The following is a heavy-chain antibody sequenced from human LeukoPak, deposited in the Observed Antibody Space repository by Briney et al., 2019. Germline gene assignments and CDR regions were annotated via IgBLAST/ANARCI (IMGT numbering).Heavy chain of an antibody. D-gene: IGHD1-26*01. CDR2: ISGVYDNI. V-gene: IGHV3-11*01. CDR3: ARGGAHGMDV. CDR1: GFTFSDYY. J-gene: IGHJ6*02. Sequence: GGSLRLSCAASGFTFSDYYMTWIRQAPGRGLEWVSYISGVYDNIYYGDSVKGRFTISRDNAKNSVYLQMSSLRADDTAVYYCARGGAHGMDVWGQGTTVTVSS.